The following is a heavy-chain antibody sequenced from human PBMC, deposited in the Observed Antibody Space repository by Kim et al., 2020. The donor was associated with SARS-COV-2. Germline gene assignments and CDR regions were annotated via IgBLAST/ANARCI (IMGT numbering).Heavy chain of an antibody. J-gene: IGHJ4*02. Sequence: GGSLRLSCAASGFTFSSYGMHWVRQAPGKGLEWVAVIWYDGSNKYYADSVKGRFTISRDNSKNTLYLKMNSLRAEDTAVYYCARDRGTYYDILTGYYPIGYWGQGTLVTVSS. CDR3: ARDRGTYYDILTGYYPIGY. D-gene: IGHD3-9*01. CDR1: GFTFSSYG. CDR2: IWYDGSNK. V-gene: IGHV3-33*01.